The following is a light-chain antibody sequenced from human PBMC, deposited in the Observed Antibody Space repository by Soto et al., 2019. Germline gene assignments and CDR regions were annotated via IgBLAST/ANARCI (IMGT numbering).Light chain of an antibody. J-gene: IGKJ4*01. CDR2: GAS. CDR1: QSVSSN. V-gene: IGKV3-15*01. CDR3: QQYNSWPPLT. Sequence: EIVMTQSPATLSVSPGERATLSCRASQSVSSNLAWYQQKPGQAPRLLIYGASTRATGIPARFSGSGSGTQFTLTRSSLQSEGPAVYYCQQYNSWPPLTFGGGTKVEIK.